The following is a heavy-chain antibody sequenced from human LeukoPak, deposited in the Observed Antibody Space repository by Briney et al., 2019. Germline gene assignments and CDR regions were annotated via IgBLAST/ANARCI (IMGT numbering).Heavy chain of an antibody. V-gene: IGHV1-18*01. CDR1: GYTFTSYG. CDR2: ISAYNGNT. D-gene: IGHD1-1*01. J-gene: IGHJ6*02. CDR3: ARENWNDSPYYYYGMDV. Sequence: GASVKVSCKASGYTFTSYGISWVRQAPGQGLEWMGWISAYNGNTNYAQKLQGRVTMTTDTSTSTAYMELRSLRSDDTAVYYCARENWNDSPYYYYGMDVWGQGTTVTVSS.